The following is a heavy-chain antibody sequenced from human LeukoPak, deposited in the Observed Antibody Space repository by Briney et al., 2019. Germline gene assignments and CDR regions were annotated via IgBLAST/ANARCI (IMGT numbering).Heavy chain of an antibody. Sequence: PSETLSLTCTVSGGSISSGGYYWRWIRQHPGKGLEWIGYIYYSGGTYYNPSLKSRVTISVDTSKNQFSLKLSSVTAADTAVYYCARDVAYSSSWYSSADRGNAFDIWGQGTMVTVSS. CDR2: IYYSGGT. CDR1: GGSISSGGYY. V-gene: IGHV4-31*03. D-gene: IGHD6-13*01. CDR3: ARDVAYSSSWYSSADRGNAFDI. J-gene: IGHJ3*02.